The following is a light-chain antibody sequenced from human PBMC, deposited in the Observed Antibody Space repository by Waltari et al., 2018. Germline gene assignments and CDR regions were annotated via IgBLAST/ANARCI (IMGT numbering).Light chain of an antibody. CDR2: KYS. V-gene: IGLV3-25*03. Sequence: SYALTQSPSVSVSPGQTAILSCPGAELPKRFAYWYQQQPGQAPLLIIFKYSQRPSEIPVRFSGSSSGTTATLTSTGVQAEDEADYYCQSTDSSGTDVVFGGGTRVTVL. CDR1: ELPKRF. J-gene: IGLJ2*01. CDR3: QSTDSSGTDVV.